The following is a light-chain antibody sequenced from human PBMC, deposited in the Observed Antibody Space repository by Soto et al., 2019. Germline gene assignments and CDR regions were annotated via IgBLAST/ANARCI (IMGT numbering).Light chain of an antibody. CDR1: LSVSVY. CDR2: DAS. Sequence: VVLTQSPATLSLSPGERATLSCRTSLSVSVYLDWYQQKPGQAPRLLISDASNRATGIPDRFSGSGSGTDFTLTISSLEPEDFAVYYCHQRQYWPPITFGQGTRLEIK. J-gene: IGKJ5*01. V-gene: IGKV3-11*01. CDR3: HQRQYWPPIT.